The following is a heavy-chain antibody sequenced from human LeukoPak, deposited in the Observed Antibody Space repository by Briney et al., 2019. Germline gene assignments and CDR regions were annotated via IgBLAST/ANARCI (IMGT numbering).Heavy chain of an antibody. J-gene: IGHJ4*02. V-gene: IGHV3-21*01. CDR3: AREDCSGGSCYHRFDY. CDR2: ISSSSSYI. CDR1: GFTFSSYS. Sequence: PGGSLRLSCAASGFTFSSYSMNWVRQAPGKGLEWVSSISSSSSYIYYADSVKGRFTISRDNAKNSLYLQMNSLRAEDTAVYYCAREDCSGGSCYHRFDYWGQGTLVTVSS. D-gene: IGHD2-15*01.